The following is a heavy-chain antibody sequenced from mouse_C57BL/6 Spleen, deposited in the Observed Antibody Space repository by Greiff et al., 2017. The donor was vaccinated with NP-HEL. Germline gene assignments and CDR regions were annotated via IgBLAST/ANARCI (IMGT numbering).Heavy chain of an antibody. V-gene: IGHV1-19*01. CDR1: GYTFTDYY. J-gene: IGHJ2*01. CDR2: INPYNGGT. Sequence: EVQLQQSGPVLVKPGASVKMSCKASGYTFTDYYMNWVKQSHGKSLEWIGVINPYNGGTSYNQKFKGKATLTVDKSSSTAYMEINSLTSEDSAVYYGARSGYSNYGGGYYFDYWGQGTTLTVSS. CDR3: ARSGYSNYGGGYYFDY. D-gene: IGHD2-5*01.